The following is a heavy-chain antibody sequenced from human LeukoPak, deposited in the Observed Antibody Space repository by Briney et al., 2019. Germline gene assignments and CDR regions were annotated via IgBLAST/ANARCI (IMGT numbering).Heavy chain of an antibody. CDR3: ARRDDLLTVLDY. Sequence: GESLKISCRTSGYSFTNYWIAWVRQMPGRGLEWMGIIYPGDSDIRFSPSFQGQVTISADKSINTAYLQWTSLKASDTGIYYWARRDDLLTVLDYWGQGSLVTVSS. CDR2: IYPGDSDI. V-gene: IGHV5-51*01. J-gene: IGHJ4*02. D-gene: IGHD3-9*01. CDR1: GYSFTNYW.